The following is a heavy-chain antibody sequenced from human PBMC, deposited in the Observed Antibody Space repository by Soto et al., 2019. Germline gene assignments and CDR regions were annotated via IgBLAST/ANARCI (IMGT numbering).Heavy chain of an antibody. Sequence: QVTLKESGPVLVKPTETLTLTCTVSGFSLSNARMGVSWIRQPPGKALEWLAHIFSNDEKSYSTSLKSRLTISKDAYKSQVVLTMTNMDLVDTATDYYARTVSKWRLYNDFWSGSGEYYMDVWGKGTTVTVSS. J-gene: IGHJ6*03. D-gene: IGHD3-3*01. CDR2: IFSNDEK. CDR1: GFSLSNARMG. V-gene: IGHV2-26*01. CDR3: ARTVSKWRLYNDFWSGSGEYYMDV.